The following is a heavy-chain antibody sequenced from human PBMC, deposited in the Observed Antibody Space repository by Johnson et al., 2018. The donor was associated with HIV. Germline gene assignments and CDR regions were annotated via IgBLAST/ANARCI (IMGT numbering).Heavy chain of an antibody. J-gene: IGHJ3*02. Sequence: VLLVESGGGVVRRGGSLRLSCATPGFTFADHGLSWVRQGPGKGLGWVSGIHLGGDSNYYANSVKGRFHISRDNSKNSLYLQMNSLRAEDTAVYYCAISPEYSSSWFGAFDIWGQGTMVTVSS. CDR1: GFTFADHG. CDR3: AISPEYSSSWFGAFDI. D-gene: IGHD6-13*01. V-gene: IGHV3-20*04. CDR2: IHLGGDSN.